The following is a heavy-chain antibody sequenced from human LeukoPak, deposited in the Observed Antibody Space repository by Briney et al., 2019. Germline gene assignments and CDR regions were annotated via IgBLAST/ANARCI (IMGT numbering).Heavy chain of an antibody. J-gene: IGHJ3*01. CDR1: GFSFGNSC. CDR2: INAEGGHT. CDR3: LGVVERPGSDGFDV. V-gene: IGHV3-74*03. Sequence: GGSLTLSCAAPGFSFGNSCGHWVRQAPAKGLVWVSLINAEGGHTTCGDSVKGRFPNSRDNAKNTLSVKINSLTIEHRAVYYCLGVVERPGSDGFDVWGRGTMITVFS. D-gene: IGHD1-1*01.